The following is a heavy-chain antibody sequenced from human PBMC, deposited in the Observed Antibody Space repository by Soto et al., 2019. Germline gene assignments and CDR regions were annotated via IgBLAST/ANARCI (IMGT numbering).Heavy chain of an antibody. J-gene: IGHJ5*02. CDR1: GYTFTNYD. D-gene: IGHD3-16*01. Sequence: QVQLVQSGAEVKKPGASVKVSCKASGYTFTNYDIHWVRQAIGQGLEWTGWMNPDSGNTGQSKQFQGRVTMTRDTSISTAYMEMSSLRSEDTAVYYCARGRFRRTWFDPWGQGTLVTVSS. CDR3: ARGRFRRTWFDP. V-gene: IGHV1-8*01. CDR2: MNPDSGNT.